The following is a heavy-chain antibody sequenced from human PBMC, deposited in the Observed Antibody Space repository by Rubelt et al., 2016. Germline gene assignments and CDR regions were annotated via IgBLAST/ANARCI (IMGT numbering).Heavy chain of an antibody. V-gene: IGHV3-23*01. CDR2: ISGSGGST. Sequence: GGSLRLSCAASGFTFSDHCMSWVRQAPGKGLEWVSAISGSGGSTYYADSVKGRFTISRDNSKNTLYLQMNSLRAEDTGVYYCAGGSGWLIDYWGQGTLVTVSS. D-gene: IGHD6-19*01. CDR3: AGGSGWLIDY. CDR1: GFTFSDHC. J-gene: IGHJ4*02.